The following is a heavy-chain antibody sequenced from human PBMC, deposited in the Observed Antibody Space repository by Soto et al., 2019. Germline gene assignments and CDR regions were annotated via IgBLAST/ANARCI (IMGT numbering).Heavy chain of an antibody. CDR2: IYYSGST. CDR1: GGSISSYY. Sequence: ASETLSLTCTVSGGSISSYYWSWIRQPPGKGLEWIGYIYYSGSTNYNPSLKSRVTISVDTSKNQFSLKLTSVTAADTAVYFCARLGAFYQAMDSWGQGTLVTVSS. D-gene: IGHD2-2*01. J-gene: IGHJ1*01. CDR3: ARLGAFYQAMDS. V-gene: IGHV4-59*08.